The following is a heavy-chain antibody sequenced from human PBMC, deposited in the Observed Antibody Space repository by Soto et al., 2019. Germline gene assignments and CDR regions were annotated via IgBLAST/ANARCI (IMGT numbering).Heavy chain of an antibody. CDR1: GYTLPSYA. J-gene: IGHJ4*02. CDR2: INAGNGNT. CDR3: ARDLGGWPDY. Sequence: GASVKVACKASGYTLPSYAMDWVRQATGQRLEWMGWINAGNGNTKYSQKFQGRVTITRDTSASTAYMELSSLRSEDTAVYYCARDLGGWPDYWGQGTLVTVSS. D-gene: IGHD2-15*01. V-gene: IGHV1-3*01.